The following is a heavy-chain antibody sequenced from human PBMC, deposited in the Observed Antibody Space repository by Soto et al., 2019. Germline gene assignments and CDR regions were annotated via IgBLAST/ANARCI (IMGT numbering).Heavy chain of an antibody. Sequence: TLSLTCAVSGGSISSGGYSWSWIRQPPGKGLEWIGYIYHSGSTYYNPSLKSRVIISVDTSKNQFSLKLSSVTAADTAVYYCARATYYYNSRGSYLPLPYDYWGQGTLVTVSS. CDR1: GGSISSGGYS. V-gene: IGHV4-30-2*01. CDR3: ARATYYYNSRGSYLPLPYDY. J-gene: IGHJ4*02. CDR2: IYHSGST. D-gene: IGHD3-22*01.